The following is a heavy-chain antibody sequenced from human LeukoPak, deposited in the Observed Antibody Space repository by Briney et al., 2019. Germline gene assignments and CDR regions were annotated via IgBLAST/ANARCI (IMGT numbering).Heavy chain of an antibody. CDR3: ARDIYGYFDL. J-gene: IGHJ2*01. CDR1: GFFVSNNY. CDR2: IYSGGDT. V-gene: IGHV3-66*01. D-gene: IGHD3-16*01. Sequence: GGSLRLSWAASGFFVSNNYMSWVRQAPGKGLEWVSVIYSGGDTYYADSVKGRFTISRDSAKNSLYLQMNSLRAEDTAVYYCARDIYGYFDLWGRGTLVTVSS.